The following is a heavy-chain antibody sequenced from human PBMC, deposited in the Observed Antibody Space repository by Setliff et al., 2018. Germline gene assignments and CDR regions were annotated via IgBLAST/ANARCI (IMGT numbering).Heavy chain of an antibody. V-gene: IGHV4-34*01. D-gene: IGHD3-3*01. CDR2: INHSGST. Sequence: SETLSLTCTVYGGSFTNYYWGWIRQSPGKGLEWIGEINHSGSTNYNPSLKSRLTISVDASTNQSSLKLYSVTAADTAVYYCRYWSGYYNNDYWGQGTLVTVS. J-gene: IGHJ4*02. CDR3: RYWSGYYNNDY. CDR1: GGSFTNYY.